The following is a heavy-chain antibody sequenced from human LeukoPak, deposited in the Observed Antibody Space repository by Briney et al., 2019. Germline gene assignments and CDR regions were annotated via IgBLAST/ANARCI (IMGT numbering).Heavy chain of an antibody. J-gene: IGHJ5*02. V-gene: IGHV4-39*07. CDR3: ARDDGPDWFDP. CDR2: IYYSGLT. Sequence: SETLSLTCTVSGGSISSSTYYWGWIRQPPGKGLEWIGSIYYSGLTYYNPSLESRVTISVDTSKNQFSLKLSSVTAADTAVYYCARDDGPDWFDPWGQGTLVTVSS. D-gene: IGHD3-10*01. CDR1: GGSISSSTYY.